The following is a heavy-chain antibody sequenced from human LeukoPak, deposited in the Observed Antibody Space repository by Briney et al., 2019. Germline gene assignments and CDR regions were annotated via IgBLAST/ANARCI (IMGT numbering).Heavy chain of an antibody. CDR2: IIPIFGIA. Sequence: SVKVSCKASGGTFSSYAISWVRQAPGQGLEWMGRIIPIFGIANYAQKFQGRVTITADKSTSTAYMELSSLRSEDTAVYYCARDGYYDSSGSSFDYLGQGTLVTVSS. V-gene: IGHV1-69*04. CDR1: GGTFSSYA. J-gene: IGHJ4*02. CDR3: ARDGYYDSSGSSFDY. D-gene: IGHD3-22*01.